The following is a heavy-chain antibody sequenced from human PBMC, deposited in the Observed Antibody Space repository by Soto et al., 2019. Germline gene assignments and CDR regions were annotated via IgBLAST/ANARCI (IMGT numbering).Heavy chain of an antibody. V-gene: IGHV3-23*01. CDR3: AKDPAYATGYYNDAFDI. J-gene: IGHJ3*02. Sequence: GGSLRLSCAASGFTFSSYAMSWVRQAPGKGLEWVSAISGSGGSTYYADSVKGRFTISRDNSKNTLYLQMNSLRAEDTAVYYCAKDPAYATGYYNDAFDIWGQGTMVTVSS. CDR1: GFTFSSYA. CDR2: ISGSGGST. D-gene: IGHD3-9*01.